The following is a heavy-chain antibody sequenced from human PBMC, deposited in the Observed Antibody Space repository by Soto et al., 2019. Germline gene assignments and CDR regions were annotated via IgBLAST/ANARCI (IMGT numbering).Heavy chain of an antibody. V-gene: IGHV1-18*04. Sequence: QVQLVQSGAEVKKPGASVKVSCKASGYTFTSYGITWVRQAPGQGLEWMGWISAYNGNTNYAQKLQGRVTMTTDTSTSTAYMELRSLRSDDTAVYYCAREDIVVVPAARRGAFDIWGQGTMVTVSS. CDR2: ISAYNGNT. CDR3: AREDIVVVPAARRGAFDI. J-gene: IGHJ3*02. D-gene: IGHD2-2*01. CDR1: GYTFTSYG.